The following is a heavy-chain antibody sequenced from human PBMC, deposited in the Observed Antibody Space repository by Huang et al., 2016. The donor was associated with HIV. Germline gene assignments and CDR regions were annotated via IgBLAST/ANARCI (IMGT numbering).Heavy chain of an antibody. D-gene: IGHD2-8*02. CDR2: MYSGGTT. CDR1: GLTVSTNY. CDR3: AKEGDTGAALGY. V-gene: IGHV3-53*01. J-gene: IGHJ4*02. Sequence: EVQLVESGGGLIQPGGSLRLSCAASGLTVSTNYMTWVRQATGEGLEWVSLMYSGGTTYDADSVKGRFTISRDDSENTLDLHMTSLRAGDTAVYYCAKEGDTGAALGYWGQGTLVTVS.